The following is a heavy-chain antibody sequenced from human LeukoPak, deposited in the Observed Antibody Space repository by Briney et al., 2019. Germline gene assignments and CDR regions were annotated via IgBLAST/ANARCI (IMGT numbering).Heavy chain of an antibody. J-gene: IGHJ5*02. CDR1: GGSFSGYY. V-gene: IGHV4-34*01. CDR3: ATTRRKAYANHWHWFDH. Sequence: PSETLSLTCIVSGGSFSGYYWSWIRQPPGKGLQWIGEIYHTGSTNYNPSLKSRVTISVDTSKNQFSLRLKSVTAADTGVYYCATTRRKAYANHWHWFDHWGQGTVVTVPS. D-gene: IGHD2-2*01. CDR2: IYHTGST.